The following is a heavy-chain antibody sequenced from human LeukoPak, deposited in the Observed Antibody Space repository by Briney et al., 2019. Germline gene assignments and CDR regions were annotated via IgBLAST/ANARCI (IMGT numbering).Heavy chain of an antibody. J-gene: IGHJ4*02. Sequence: GESLKISCKGSAYSFSSYWIGWVRQMPGKGLEWIGIMYPGDSDIRYSPTFQGQVTISADKSLNTAYLQWSSLKASDTAIYYCARRGMILTVDHWGQGTLVTVSS. D-gene: IGHD3-10*01. CDR1: AYSFSSYW. CDR3: ARRGMILTVDH. CDR2: MYPGDSDI. V-gene: IGHV5-51*01.